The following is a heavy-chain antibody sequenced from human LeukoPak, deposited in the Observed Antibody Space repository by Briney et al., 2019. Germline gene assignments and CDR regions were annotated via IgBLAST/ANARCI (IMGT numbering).Heavy chain of an antibody. D-gene: IGHD5-12*01. J-gene: IGHJ4*02. CDR2: IYYSGST. CDR1: GGSISSGDYY. V-gene: IGHV4-30-4*01. Sequence: PSQTLSLTCTVSGGSISSGDYYWSWIRQPPGKGLEWIGYIYYSGSTYYNPSLKSRVTISVDTSKNQFSLKLSSVTAADTAVYYCARDLPDGRWLLIDYWGQGTLVTVSS. CDR3: ARDLPDGRWLLIDY.